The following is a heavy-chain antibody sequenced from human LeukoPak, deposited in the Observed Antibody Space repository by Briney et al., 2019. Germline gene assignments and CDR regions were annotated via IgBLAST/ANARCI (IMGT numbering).Heavy chain of an antibody. CDR3: ARARLGPFDY. CDR1: GFTFSSYA. V-gene: IGHV3-30-3*01. D-gene: IGHD6-25*01. CDR2: ISYDGSNK. J-gene: IGHJ4*02. Sequence: GGSLRLSCAASGFTFSSYAMSWVRQAPGKGLEWVAVISYDGSNKYYADSVKGRFTISRDNSKNTLYLQMNSLRAEDTAVYYCARARLGPFDYWGQGTLVTVSS.